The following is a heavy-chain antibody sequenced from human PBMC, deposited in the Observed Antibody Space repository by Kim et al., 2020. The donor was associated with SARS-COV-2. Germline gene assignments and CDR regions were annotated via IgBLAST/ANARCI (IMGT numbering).Heavy chain of an antibody. CDR2: INIADGKT. V-gene: IGHV1-3*04. Sequence: ASVKISCKASGYTFRNNGMDWVRRAPGQRLEWMGWINIADGKTEYSEKFYDRLTITRDTSASATYLELNRLTSEDSAVYYCARGGPFSGSGSPFDFWGQG. D-gene: IGHD3-10*01. CDR3: ARGGPFSGSGSPFDF. CDR1: GYTFRNNG. J-gene: IGHJ4*02.